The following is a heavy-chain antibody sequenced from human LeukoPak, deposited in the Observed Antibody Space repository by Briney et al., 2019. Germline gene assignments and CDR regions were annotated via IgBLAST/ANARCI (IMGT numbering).Heavy chain of an antibody. CDR3: ARGSNDYGDYGAFDI. CDR1: GGSISSSSYY. V-gene: IGHV4-39*07. D-gene: IGHD4-17*01. Sequence: SETLSLTCTVSGGSISSSSYYWGWIRQPPGKGLEWIGSIYYSGSTYYNPSLKSRVTISVDTSKNQFSLKLSSVTAADTAVYYCARGSNDYGDYGAFDIWGQGTMVTVSS. J-gene: IGHJ3*02. CDR2: IYYSGST.